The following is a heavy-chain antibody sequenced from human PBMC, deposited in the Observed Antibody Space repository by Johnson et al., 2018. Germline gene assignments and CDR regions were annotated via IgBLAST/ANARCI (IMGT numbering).Heavy chain of an antibody. CDR3: TSNLIAAPLNESGMDG. CDR2: IRSKTSGGTT. D-gene: IGHD6-25*01. J-gene: IGHJ6*02. CDR1: GFTFGDYA. V-gene: IGHV3-49*05. Sequence: VQLVESGGGLVKPGRSLRLSCTASGFTFGDYAMSWFRQAPGKGLEWVGFIRSKTSGGTTEYAASVKGRFTISRDDSKNIAYLQMNSLKAEGSAVYYCTSNLIAAPLNESGMDGWGQGTTVTVSS.